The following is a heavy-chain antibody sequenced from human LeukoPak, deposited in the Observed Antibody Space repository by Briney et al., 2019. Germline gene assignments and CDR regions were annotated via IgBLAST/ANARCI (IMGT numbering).Heavy chain of an antibody. CDR1: GYXFTSYW. CDR3: ARLATNWHGGVGNWFDP. CDR2: IYPGDSDT. V-gene: IGHV5-51*01. J-gene: IGHJ5*02. D-gene: IGHD1-1*01. Sequence: GESLKISCNGSGYXFTSYWICWVRQMPGKGLEWMGIIYPGDSDTRYSPSFQGQVTISADKSISTAYLQWSSLKASDTAMYYCARLATNWHGGVGNWFDPWGQGTLVTVSS.